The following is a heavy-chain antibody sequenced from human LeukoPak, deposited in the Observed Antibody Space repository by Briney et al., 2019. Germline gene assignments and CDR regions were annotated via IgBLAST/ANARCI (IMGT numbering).Heavy chain of an antibody. CDR2: MNPNSGNT. CDR1: GYTFTSYD. CDR3: AKDDFRSHIVATGRGLLSY. Sequence: GASVKVSCKASGYTFTSYDINWGRQATGQGLEWMGWMNPNSGNTGYAQKFQGRVTITRNTSISTAYMELSSLRAEDTAVYYCAKDDFRSHIVATGRGLLSYWGQGTLVTVSS. J-gene: IGHJ4*02. D-gene: IGHD5-12*01. V-gene: IGHV1-8*03.